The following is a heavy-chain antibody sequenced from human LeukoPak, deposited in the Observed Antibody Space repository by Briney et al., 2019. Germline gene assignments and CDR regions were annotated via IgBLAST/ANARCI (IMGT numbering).Heavy chain of an antibody. CDR1: GFTFSDYY. CDR2: ISSSGDTI. CDR3: ARDRGYNSDY. V-gene: IGHV3-11*04. D-gene: IGHD5-24*01. Sequence: PGGSLRLSCAASGFTFSDYYVSWIRQAPGKGLEWVSYISSSGDTIYYSDSVKGQFTISRDNAKNSLYLQMNSLRAEDTAVYYCARDRGYNSDYWGQGTLVTVSS. J-gene: IGHJ4*02.